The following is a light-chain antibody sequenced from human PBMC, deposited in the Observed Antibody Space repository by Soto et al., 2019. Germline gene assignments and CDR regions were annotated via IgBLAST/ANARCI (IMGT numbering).Light chain of an antibody. CDR2: DAS. Sequence: DIQMTQSPSTLSASVGDRVTITCRASQSISSWLAWYQQRPGRAPEVLIYDASSLESGVPSRFSGSGSGTEFTLTISRLQPDDFATYYCQQYNSYPVTFGGGTKVEIK. CDR1: QSISSW. CDR3: QQYNSYPVT. V-gene: IGKV1-5*01. J-gene: IGKJ4*01.